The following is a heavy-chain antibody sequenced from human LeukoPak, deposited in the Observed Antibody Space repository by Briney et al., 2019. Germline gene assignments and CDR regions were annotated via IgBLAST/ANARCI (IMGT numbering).Heavy chain of an antibody. D-gene: IGHD1-26*01. CDR3: APRGLTGGEDY. CDR1: GFTFSSYA. Sequence: GGSLRLSCAASGFTFSSYAMSWVRQAPGKGLEWVSIISDSGDITYYADSVKGRFTISRDNSKNTLYLQMNSLRAEDTAVYYCAPRGLTGGEDYWGQGTLATVSS. J-gene: IGHJ4*02. CDR2: ISDSGDIT. V-gene: IGHV3-23*01.